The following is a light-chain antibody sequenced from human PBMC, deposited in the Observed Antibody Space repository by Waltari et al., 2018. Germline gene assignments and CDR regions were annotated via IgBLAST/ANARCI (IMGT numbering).Light chain of an antibody. CDR1: QSVTRSY. J-gene: IGKJ1*01. Sequence: EVVLTQSPGTLSLSPGERATLSCRASQSVTRSYLAWYQQKNGQAPRLLIYGASSRATGIPDMFSGSGSGTDFTLTISTLEPEDFAVYYCQQYDNSPQTFGQGTKVEIK. CDR3: QQYDNSPQT. V-gene: IGKV3-20*01. CDR2: GAS.